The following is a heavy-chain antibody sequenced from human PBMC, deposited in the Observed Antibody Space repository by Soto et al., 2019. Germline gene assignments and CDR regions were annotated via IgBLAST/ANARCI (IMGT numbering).Heavy chain of an antibody. Sequence: ASVKVSCKASGYTFTGYYMHWVRQAPGQGLEWMGWINPNSGGTNYAQKFRGRVTMTRDTSISTAYMELSRLRSDDTAVYYCARDQRYYDSSGYYQNWFDPWGQGTLVTVSS. D-gene: IGHD3-22*01. V-gene: IGHV1-2*02. J-gene: IGHJ5*02. CDR3: ARDQRYYDSSGYYQNWFDP. CDR1: GYTFTGYY. CDR2: INPNSGGT.